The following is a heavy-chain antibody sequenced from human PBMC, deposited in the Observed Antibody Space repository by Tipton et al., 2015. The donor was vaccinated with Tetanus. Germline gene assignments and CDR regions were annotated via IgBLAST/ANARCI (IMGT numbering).Heavy chain of an antibody. Sequence: SPRLSCEASGFIFSDYYMSWIRQAPGKGLEWISYITESDSTIYYADSVKGRFTISRDNAKSSVYLQMNYLSAQDTAVYYCARGIWTGSYTHFDYWGQGTLVTVSS. D-gene: IGHD3/OR15-3a*01. CDR3: ARGIWTGSYTHFDY. CDR1: GFIFSDYY. J-gene: IGHJ4*02. CDR2: ITESDSTI. V-gene: IGHV3-11*01.